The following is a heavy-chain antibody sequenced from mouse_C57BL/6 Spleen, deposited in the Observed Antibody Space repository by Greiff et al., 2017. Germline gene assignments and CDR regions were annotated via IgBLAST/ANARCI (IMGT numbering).Heavy chain of an antibody. J-gene: IGHJ2*01. V-gene: IGHV1-4*01. CDR3: ARWGYYDYVGVDY. CDR2: INPSSGYT. CDR1: GYTFTSYT. Sequence: QVQLQQPGAELARPGASVKMSCKASGYTFTSYTMHWVKQRPGQGLEWIGYINPSSGYTKYNQKFKDKATLTADKSSSTAYIQLSSLTSEDSAVYYCARWGYYDYVGVDYWGQGTTLTVSS. D-gene: IGHD2-4*01.